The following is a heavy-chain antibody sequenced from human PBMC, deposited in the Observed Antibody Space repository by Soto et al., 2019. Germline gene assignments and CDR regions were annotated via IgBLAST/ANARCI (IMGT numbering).Heavy chain of an antibody. D-gene: IGHD3-10*01. CDR3: ARLVYDTRLNYMYFDF. Sequence: SETLSLTCAVSGVSLTSGNWWIWVRQSPQRGLEYIGEIFHDGTANYYPSFERRVAMSVDTSRNQFSLKLTSVTAADTAVYFCARLVYDTRLNYMYFDFWGPGTLVTVSS. V-gene: IGHV4-4*02. CDR1: GVSLTSGNW. CDR2: IFHDGTA. J-gene: IGHJ4*02.